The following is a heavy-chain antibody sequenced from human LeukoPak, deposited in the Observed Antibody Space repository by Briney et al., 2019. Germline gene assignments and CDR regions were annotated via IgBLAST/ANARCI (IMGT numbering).Heavy chain of an antibody. V-gene: IGHV5-51*01. CDR1: GYSFTSYW. CDR2: IYPGDSDT. CDR3: ARRGYYDFWSGYYTGNSFDP. D-gene: IGHD3-3*01. Sequence: GESLKISCKGSGYSFTSYWIGWVRQMPGKGLEWMGIIYPGDSDTRYSPSFQGQVTISAYKSISTAYLQWSSLKASDTAMYYCARRGYYDFWSGYYTGNSFDPWGQGTLVTVSS. J-gene: IGHJ5*02.